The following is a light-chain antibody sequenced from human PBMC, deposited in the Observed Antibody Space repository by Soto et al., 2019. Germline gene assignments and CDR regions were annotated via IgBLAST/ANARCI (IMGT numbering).Light chain of an antibody. CDR3: QQYKNWPTIT. V-gene: IGKV3-15*01. Sequence: ELVRTQSPATRSVSPGEGAKLSGRASQSVSSNLAWYQQKPCQAPRLLIYGASTRATGIPARFSGSGSGTEFTLTISSLQSEDFAVYYCQQYKNWPTITFGQGTKVDIK. CDR2: GAS. CDR1: QSVSSN. J-gene: IGKJ5*01.